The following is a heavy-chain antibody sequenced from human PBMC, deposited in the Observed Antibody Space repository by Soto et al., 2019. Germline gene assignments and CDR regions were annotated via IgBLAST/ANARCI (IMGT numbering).Heavy chain of an antibody. V-gene: IGHV3-23*01. CDR2: IGASGYFT. CDR3: AKEGGYYWNDPFDY. CDR1: GFTFSTYA. D-gene: IGHD1-1*01. Sequence: EVHLLESGGGLVQPGGSLRLSCAASGFTFSTYALSWVRQAPGKGLEWVATIGASGYFTYYADSVKGRFTISRDYSQNTQYHEMHSLSVEDTAGYYCAKEGGYYWNDPFDYWGQGTLVTVSS. J-gene: IGHJ4*02.